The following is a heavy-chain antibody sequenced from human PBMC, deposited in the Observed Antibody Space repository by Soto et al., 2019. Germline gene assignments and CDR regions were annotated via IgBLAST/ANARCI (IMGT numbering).Heavy chain of an antibody. Sequence: QVQLVQSGAEVKKPGASVKVSCKASGYTFTSYGITWVRQAPGQGLEWMGWINAYNGKTQYAQKLQGRVTMTTDTSTSTAYMELRSLRSDDTAVYYCASVKSVAGGKYYFDYWGQGTLVTVSS. V-gene: IGHV1-18*01. J-gene: IGHJ4*02. D-gene: IGHD6-13*01. CDR1: GYTFTSYG. CDR2: INAYNGKT. CDR3: ASVKSVAGGKYYFDY.